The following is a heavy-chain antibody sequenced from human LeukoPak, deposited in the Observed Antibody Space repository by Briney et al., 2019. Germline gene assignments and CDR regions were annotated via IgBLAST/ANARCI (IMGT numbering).Heavy chain of an antibody. CDR2: ISSGGSSI. Sequence: GGSLRLSCAASGFTFSTYSMNWVRQAPGKGLEWVSYISSGGSSIYYADSVKGRFTISRDNSKNTLYLQMNSLRAEDTAVYYCAKGVVVAPDVTPFDYWGQGTLVTVSS. CDR1: GFTFSTYS. J-gene: IGHJ4*02. V-gene: IGHV3-48*04. CDR3: AKGVVVAPDVTPFDY. D-gene: IGHD2-2*01.